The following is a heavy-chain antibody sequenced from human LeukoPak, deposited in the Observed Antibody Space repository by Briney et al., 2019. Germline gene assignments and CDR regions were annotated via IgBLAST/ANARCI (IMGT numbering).Heavy chain of an antibody. CDR2: INPNSGGT. D-gene: IGHD3-22*01. CDR3: ARGYYDSSGYSTIDAFDI. J-gene: IGHJ3*02. V-gene: IGHV1-2*02. Sequence: ASVKVSFKASGYTFTGYYMHWVRQAPGQGLEWMGWINPNSGGTNYAQKFQGRVTMTRDTSISTAYMELSRLRSDDTAVYYCARGYYDSSGYSTIDAFDIWGQGTMVTVSS. CDR1: GYTFTGYY.